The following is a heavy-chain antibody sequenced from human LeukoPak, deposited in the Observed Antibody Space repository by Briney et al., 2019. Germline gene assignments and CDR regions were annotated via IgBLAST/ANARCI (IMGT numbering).Heavy chain of an antibody. Sequence: GGPLRLSCEASGFPFNIYWMNWVRQAPGKGLEWVANINQDGSEKSHVDSVKGRFTISRDNAKNSLYLQMNSLRAEDTAVYFCARSNYFDPWGHGTLVTVSS. CDR1: GFPFNIYW. CDR3: ARSNYFDP. J-gene: IGHJ5*02. CDR2: INQDGSEK. V-gene: IGHV3-7*03. D-gene: IGHD4/OR15-4a*01.